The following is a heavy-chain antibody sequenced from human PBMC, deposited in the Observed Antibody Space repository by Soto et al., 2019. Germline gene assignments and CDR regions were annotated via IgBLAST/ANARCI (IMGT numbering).Heavy chain of an antibody. J-gene: IGHJ6*02. D-gene: IGHD2-15*01. Sequence: EVQLVESGGGLVQPGGSLKLSCAASGFTFSGSAMHWVRQASGKGLEWVGRIRSKADSYATAYAASVKGRFTISRDDSKNTAYLQMNSLNTEDTAVYYCTLRECSGGSCYYRGMDVWGQGTTVTVSS. CDR2: IRSKADSYAT. CDR3: TLRECSGGSCYYRGMDV. CDR1: GFTFSGSA. V-gene: IGHV3-73*02.